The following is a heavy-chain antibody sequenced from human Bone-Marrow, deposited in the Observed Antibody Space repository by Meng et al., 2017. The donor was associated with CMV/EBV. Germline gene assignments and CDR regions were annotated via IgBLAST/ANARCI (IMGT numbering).Heavy chain of an antibody. CDR2: ITHSGST. D-gene: IGHD1-26*01. Sequence: QVHLQQWGAGLLKPSXXLSPTCGVYGAPFSGYWSWVRQPPGKGLEWIGEITHSGSTNYNVSLKSRVTISIDTSKNQFSLKLSSVTATDTAVYYCAPGFRSWSGSYSSWGQGTLVTVSS. V-gene: IGHV4-34*01. J-gene: IGHJ4*02. CDR3: APGFRSWSGSYSS. CDR1: GAPFSGY.